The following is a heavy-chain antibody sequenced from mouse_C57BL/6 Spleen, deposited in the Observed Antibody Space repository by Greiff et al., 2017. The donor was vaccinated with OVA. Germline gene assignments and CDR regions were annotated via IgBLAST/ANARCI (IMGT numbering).Heavy chain of an antibody. CDR1: GYTFTSYG. D-gene: IGHD1-1*01. V-gene: IGHV1-81*01. J-gene: IGHJ4*01. CDR3: ARDPTVVATDAMDY. CDR2: IYPRSGNT. Sequence: QVQLQQSGAELARPGASVKLSCKASGYTFTSYGISWVKQRTGQGLEWIGEIYPRSGNTYYNEKFKGKATLTADKSSSTAYMELRSLTSEDSAVYFCARDPTVVATDAMDYWGQGTSVTVSS.